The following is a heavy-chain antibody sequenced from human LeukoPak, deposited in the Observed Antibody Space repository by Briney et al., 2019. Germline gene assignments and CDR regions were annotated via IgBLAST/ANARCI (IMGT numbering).Heavy chain of an antibody. V-gene: IGHV3-23*01. CDR1: GFTFSSYA. D-gene: IGHD2-15*01. CDR3: ARSRMVVAGPFDY. Sequence: PGGSLRLSCAASGFTFSSYAMSWVRQAPGKGLEWVSAISGSGGSTYYADSVKGRLTISRDNSKNTLYLQMNSLRDEDTAVYYCARSRMVVAGPFDYWGQGTLVTVSS. CDR2: ISGSGGST. J-gene: IGHJ4*02.